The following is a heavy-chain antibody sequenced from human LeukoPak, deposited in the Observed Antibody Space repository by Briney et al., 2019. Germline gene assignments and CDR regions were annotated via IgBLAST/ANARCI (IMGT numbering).Heavy chain of an antibody. D-gene: IGHD3-22*01. J-gene: IGHJ3*02. Sequence: ASVKVSCKASGYSFIDYYIHWVRQAPGQGLEWMGCIDPHRGGTKYAQKLQGRVTMTRDTSISADYMELSRLRSDDTAVFYCAREYYDSSGTKYAFDIWGQGTRITVSS. CDR2: IDPHRGGT. CDR3: AREYYDSSGTKYAFDI. CDR1: GYSFIDYY. V-gene: IGHV1-2*02.